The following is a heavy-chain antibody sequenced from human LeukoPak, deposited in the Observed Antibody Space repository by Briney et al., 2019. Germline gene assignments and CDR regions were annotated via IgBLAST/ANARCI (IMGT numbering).Heavy chain of an antibody. CDR1: GYTFGSYW. Sequence: HTGGSLRLSCAASGYTFGSYWMYWVRQAPGKGLVWVSRINNDGSSTIYADSVKGRFTISRDNSKNTLYLQMNSLRAEDTAVYYCARVGRIAATRGYFDYWGQGTLVTVSS. CDR3: ARVGRIAATRGYFDY. CDR2: INNDGSST. D-gene: IGHD6-6*01. V-gene: IGHV3-74*01. J-gene: IGHJ4*02.